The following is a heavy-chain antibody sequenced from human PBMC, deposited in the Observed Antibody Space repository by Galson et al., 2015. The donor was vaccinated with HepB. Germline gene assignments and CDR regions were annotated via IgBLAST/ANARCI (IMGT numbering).Heavy chain of an antibody. CDR1: GYTLTELS. CDR2: FDPEDGET. Sequence: SVKVSCKVSGYTLTELSMHWVRQAPGKGLEWMGGFDPEDGETIYAQKFQGRVTMTEDTSTDTAYMELSSLRSEDTAVYYCATLGYYDILTGPTRDYWGQGTLVTVSS. J-gene: IGHJ4*02. D-gene: IGHD3-9*01. CDR3: ATLGYYDILTGPTRDY. V-gene: IGHV1-24*01.